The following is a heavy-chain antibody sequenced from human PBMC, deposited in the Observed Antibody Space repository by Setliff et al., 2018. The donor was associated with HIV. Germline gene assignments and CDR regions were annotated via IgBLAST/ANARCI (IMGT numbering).Heavy chain of an antibody. CDR2: IIPMYNIP. Sequence: GASVKVSCKTSGGTLSNYVNTWVRQAPGQGLEWMGMIIPMYNIPAYAQKFQGRVTFTADESTSTAYMELSSLSSEDTAVYYCARDQTGVAAAAFGGGSAWSDEGFDIWGQGTMVTVSS. CDR1: GGTLSNYV. D-gene: IGHD6-13*01. CDR3: ARDQTGVAAAAFGGGSAWSDEGFDI. V-gene: IGHV1-69*13. J-gene: IGHJ3*02.